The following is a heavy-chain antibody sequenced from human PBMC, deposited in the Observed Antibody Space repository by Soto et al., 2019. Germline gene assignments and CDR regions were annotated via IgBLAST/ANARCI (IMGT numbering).Heavy chain of an antibody. V-gene: IGHV6-1*01. CDR1: GGNVSRTSAA. CDR3: ARGAPDAYCSSTSCYTGVRRSYYVMAV. J-gene: IGHJ6*02. D-gene: IGHD2-2*02. CDR2: TYYSSKLYT. Sequence: TQPRTYDISGGNVSRTSAAPYWYKQSPSRGLEWLVSTYYSSKLYTDYAVSVKSRITINPDTSKNQFSLQLNSVTPEDTAVYYCARGAPDAYCSSTSCYTGVRRSYYVMAVWGQGTSVTVSS.